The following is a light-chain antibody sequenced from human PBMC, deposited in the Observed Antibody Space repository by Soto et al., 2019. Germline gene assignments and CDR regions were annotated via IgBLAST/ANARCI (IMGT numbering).Light chain of an antibody. Sequence: DIQMTQSPSSLSASVGDRVTITCRTSQPISDYLNWYQQKPGKAPTLLIYTTSNLQSGVPSRFSGSGSATHFTLTISSLQPENFATYYCQQHYNTPPTFGQGTKVEI. CDR2: TTS. J-gene: IGKJ1*01. CDR1: QPISDY. CDR3: QQHYNTPPT. V-gene: IGKV1-39*01.